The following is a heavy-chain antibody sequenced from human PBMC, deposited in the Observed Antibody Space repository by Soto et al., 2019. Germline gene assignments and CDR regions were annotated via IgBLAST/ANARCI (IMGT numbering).Heavy chain of an antibody. V-gene: IGHV1-8*01. D-gene: IGHD3-9*01. J-gene: IGHJ4*02. CDR3: ARVGSRNLSGYHLGY. CDR2: MNPNSGNT. Sequence: QVQLVQSGTEVKKPGASVKVSCTASGYTFTTYDINWVRQATGQGLEWMGWMNPNSGNTGYAQKFQGRVNMTENTPPSTAYLDPSSLRSEDTAVYYCARVGSRNLSGYHLGYWGQGTQFTVTP. CDR1: GYTFTTYD.